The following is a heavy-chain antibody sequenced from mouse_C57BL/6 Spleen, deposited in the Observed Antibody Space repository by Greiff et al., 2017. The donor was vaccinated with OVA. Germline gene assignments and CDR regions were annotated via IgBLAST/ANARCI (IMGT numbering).Heavy chain of an antibody. J-gene: IGHJ2*01. D-gene: IGHD2-3*01. CDR2: ISSGSSTI. V-gene: IGHV5-17*01. Sequence: EVQLVESGGGLVKPGGSLKLSCAASGFTFSDYGMHWVRQAPEKGLEWVAYISSGSSTIYYADTVKGRFTISRDNAKNTLFLQMTSLRSEDTAMYYCATLYDDYMDYWGQGTTLTVSS. CDR1: GFTFSDYG. CDR3: ATLYDDYMDY.